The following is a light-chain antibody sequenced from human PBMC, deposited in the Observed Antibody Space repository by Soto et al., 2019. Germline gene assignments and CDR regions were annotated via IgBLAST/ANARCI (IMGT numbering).Light chain of an antibody. V-gene: IGKV3-20*01. Sequence: SVWRQSPGTISLSPGDIATLSCSSSQTISSTYLAWYQQKPGQAPRLLIYAASTRATGIPDRFSGSGSGTDFTLTISRLEPEDFAVYYSQDYGSSPKPFGEGTKV. CDR1: QTISSTY. CDR2: AAS. CDR3: QDYGSSPKP. J-gene: IGKJ1*01.